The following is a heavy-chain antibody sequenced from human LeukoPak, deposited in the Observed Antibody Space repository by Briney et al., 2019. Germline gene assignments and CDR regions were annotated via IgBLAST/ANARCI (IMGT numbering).Heavy chain of an antibody. J-gene: IGHJ3*02. V-gene: IGHV3-33*01. D-gene: IGHD1-26*01. Sequence: GGSLRLSCAASGFTFSSYGMHWVRQAPGKGLEWVAVIWYDGSNKYYADSVKGRFTISRDNSKNTLYLQMNSLRAEDTAVYYCARDNSIVESAFDIWGQGTMVAVSS. CDR2: IWYDGSNK. CDR3: ARDNSIVESAFDI. CDR1: GFTFSSYG.